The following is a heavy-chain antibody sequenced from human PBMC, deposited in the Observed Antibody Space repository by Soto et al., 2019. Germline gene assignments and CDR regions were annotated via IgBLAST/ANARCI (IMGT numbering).Heavy chain of an antibody. CDR1: GFTFDDYA. D-gene: IGHD6-19*01. J-gene: IGHJ6*02. CDR2: ISWNSGSI. V-gene: IGHV3-9*01. CDR3: AKDIGSSGWYNYYYYGMDV. Sequence: EVQLVESGGGLVQPGRSLRLSCAASGFTFDDYAMHWVRQAPGKGLEWVSGISWNSGSIGYADSVKGRFTISRDNAKNSLYLQMNSLRAEDTALYYCAKDIGSSGWYNYYYYGMDVWGQGTTVTVSS.